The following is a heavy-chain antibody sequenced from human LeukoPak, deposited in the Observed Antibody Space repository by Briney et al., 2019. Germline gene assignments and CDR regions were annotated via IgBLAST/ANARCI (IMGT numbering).Heavy chain of an antibody. CDR1: GGTFSSYA. Sequence: ASVKVSCKASGGTFSSYAISWVRQAPGQGLEWMGRIIPILGIANYAQKFQGRVTITADKSTSTAYMELSSLRSEDTAVYYCASPATYYYDSSGYVYWGQGTLVTVSS. J-gene: IGHJ4*02. CDR2: IIPILGIA. CDR3: ASPATYYYDSSGYVY. V-gene: IGHV1-69*04. D-gene: IGHD3-22*01.